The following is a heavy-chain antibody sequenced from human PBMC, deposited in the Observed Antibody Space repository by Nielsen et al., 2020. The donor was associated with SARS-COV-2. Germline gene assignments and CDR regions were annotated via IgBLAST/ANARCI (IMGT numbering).Heavy chain of an antibody. J-gene: IGHJ4*02. V-gene: IGHV4-4*02. CDR1: GVSVISYNW. Sequence: GSLRLSCAISGVSVISYNWWTWVRQPPGKGLEWIGEIHHASSPNYKPSLKSRVTMSVDVSNNHVSLSLTSVTAADTAVYYCARVPPRWVGFDFWGLGTLVTVSS. CDR2: IHHASSP. D-gene: IGHD4-23*01. CDR3: ARVPPRWVGFDF.